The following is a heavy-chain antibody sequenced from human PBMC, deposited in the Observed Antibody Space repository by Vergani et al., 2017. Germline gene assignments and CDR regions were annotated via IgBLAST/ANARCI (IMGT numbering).Heavy chain of an antibody. CDR2: IFSNDEK. CDR3: ARGGDTMVRGDGAFDI. CDR1: GFSLSNARMG. Sequence: QITLKESGPTLVKPTQTLTLTCTVSGFSLSNARMGVSWIRQPPGKALEWLAHIFSNDEKSYSTSLKSRLTISKDTSKSQVVLTMTNMDPVDTATYYCARGGDTMVRGDGAFDIWGQGTMVTVSS. V-gene: IGHV2-26*01. J-gene: IGHJ3*02. D-gene: IGHD3-10*01.